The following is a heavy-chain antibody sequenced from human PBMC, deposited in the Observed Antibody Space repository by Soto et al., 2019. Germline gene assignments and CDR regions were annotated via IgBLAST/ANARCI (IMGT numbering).Heavy chain of an antibody. CDR1: GFTFSNAW. J-gene: IGHJ4*02. CDR2: IKTKTEGGTT. Sequence: EVQLVESGGGLVKPGGSLTLSCAASGFTFSNAWMNWVRQAPGKGLEWVGHIKTKTEGGTTDYVAPVKGRFTISRDDSKNTLYLQMNSLKIEDTGIYYCSSRKDYYDSSGHDYWGQGTLVTVSS. D-gene: IGHD3-22*01. CDR3: SSRKDYYDSSGHDY. V-gene: IGHV3-15*07.